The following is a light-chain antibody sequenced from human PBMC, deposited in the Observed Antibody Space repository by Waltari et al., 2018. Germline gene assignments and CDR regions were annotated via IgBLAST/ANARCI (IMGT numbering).Light chain of an antibody. Sequence: QSALTQPASVSGSPGQSITISCTGTSSDVGSYSLVSWYQQHPGKAPKLMIYEVTKRPSGVSKRFAGSRSGNTASLTISGLQAEDEADYYCCSYAASQSYVFGTGTKVTVL. J-gene: IGLJ1*01. CDR3: CSYAASQSYV. CDR1: SSDVGSYSL. CDR2: EVT. V-gene: IGLV2-23*02.